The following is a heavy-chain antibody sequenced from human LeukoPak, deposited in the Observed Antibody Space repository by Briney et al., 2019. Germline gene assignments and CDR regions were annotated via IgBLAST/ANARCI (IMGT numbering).Heavy chain of an antibody. Sequence: PSETLSLTCAVSGYSISSGYYWGWIRQPPGKGLEWIGSIYHSGSTYYNPSLKSRVTISVDTSKNQFSLKLSSVTAADTAVYYCARGDYDFWSGYYTGVLDVWGQGTTVTVSS. CDR2: IYHSGST. CDR1: GYSISSGYY. J-gene: IGHJ6*02. V-gene: IGHV4-38-2*01. D-gene: IGHD3-3*01. CDR3: ARGDYDFWSGYYTGVLDV.